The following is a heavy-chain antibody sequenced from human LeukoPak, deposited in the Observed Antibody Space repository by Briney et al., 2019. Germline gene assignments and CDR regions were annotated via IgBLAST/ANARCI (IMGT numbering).Heavy chain of an antibody. J-gene: IGHJ4*02. CDR2: ISTGGGNT. CDR1: GFAFSSYV. Sequence: GGSLSLSCAASGFAFSSYVISWVREAPGKGLECVSAISTGGGNTYYTDSVKGRYTISRDNSESTLFLQMNSLRAEDTAIYFCAKDRDGGSKTSHKGFDNWGQGTLVTVSS. CDR3: AKDRDGGSKTSHKGFDN. D-gene: IGHD3-16*01. V-gene: IGHV3-23*01.